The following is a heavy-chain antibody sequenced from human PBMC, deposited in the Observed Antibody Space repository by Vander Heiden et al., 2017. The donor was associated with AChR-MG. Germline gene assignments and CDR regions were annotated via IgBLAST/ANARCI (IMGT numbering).Heavy chain of an antibody. V-gene: IGHV3-30*18. CDR2: ISYDGSNK. J-gene: IGHJ4*02. CDR1: GFTFSSYG. CDR3: AKAYGGNSGYELDY. Sequence: QVQLVESGGGVVQPGRSLRLSCAASGFTFSSYGMHWVRQAPGKGLEWVAVISYDGSNKYYADSVKGRFTISRDNSKNTLYLQMNSLRAEDTAVYYCAKAYGGNSGYELDYWGQGTLVTVSS. D-gene: IGHD4-17*01.